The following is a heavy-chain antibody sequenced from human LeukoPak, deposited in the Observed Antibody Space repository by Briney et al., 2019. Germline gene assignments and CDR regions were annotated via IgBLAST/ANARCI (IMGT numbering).Heavy chain of an antibody. CDR1: GGSFSGYY. V-gene: IGHV4-34*01. Sequence: SEALSLTCAVYGGSFSGYYWSWIRQPPGKGLEWSGEINHSGSNNYNPSLKSRVTISVDTSKNQFSLKLSSVTAADTAVYYCARESSSVFDYWGQGTLVTVSS. CDR3: ARESSSVFDY. J-gene: IGHJ4*02. CDR2: INHSGSN. D-gene: IGHD6-13*01.